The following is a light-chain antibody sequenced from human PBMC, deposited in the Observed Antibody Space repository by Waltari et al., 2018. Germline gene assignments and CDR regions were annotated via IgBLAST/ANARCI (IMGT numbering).Light chain of an antibody. J-gene: IGKJ1*01. V-gene: IGKV4-1*01. CDR1: QTVLKRSNNRNY. CDR3: QQYYSNPPL. CDR2: WAS. Sequence: DIVMTQSPDSLAVSRGERATSTGKSSQTVLKRSNNRNYLAWFQHKSGQPPKLLISWASTRESGVPDRFTGSGSGTDFTLVISSLQAEDVAVYYCQQYYSNPPLFGQGTRVEI.